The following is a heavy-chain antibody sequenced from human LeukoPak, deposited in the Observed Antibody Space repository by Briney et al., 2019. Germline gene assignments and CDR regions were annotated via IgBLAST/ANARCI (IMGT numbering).Heavy chain of an antibody. CDR3: VQSSPTIDY. J-gene: IGHJ4*02. Sequence: GGSLRLSCVASGFTFSSYWMHWVRQAPGKGLVWVSRINNDGSSTTYADSVKGRFTISRDNAKNTLWLQMNSLRAEDTAVYYCVQSSPTIDYWGQGTLVTVSS. CDR1: GFTFSSYW. V-gene: IGHV3-74*01. CDR2: INNDGSST. D-gene: IGHD5-12*01.